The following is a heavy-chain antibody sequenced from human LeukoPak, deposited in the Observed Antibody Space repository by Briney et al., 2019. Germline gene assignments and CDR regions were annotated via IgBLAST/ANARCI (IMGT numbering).Heavy chain of an antibody. J-gene: IGHJ4*02. CDR3: ARTVPAAFVYFDF. D-gene: IGHD2-2*01. Sequence: SETLSLTCTVSGGSVSSGSYYWSWIRQSPGKGLEWIGYISYSGSTNYNPSLKSRVTVSADTSKNQFSLKLSSVTAADTAVYYCARTVPAAFVYFDFWGQGALVTISS. CDR1: GGSVSSGSYY. V-gene: IGHV4-61*01. CDR2: ISYSGST.